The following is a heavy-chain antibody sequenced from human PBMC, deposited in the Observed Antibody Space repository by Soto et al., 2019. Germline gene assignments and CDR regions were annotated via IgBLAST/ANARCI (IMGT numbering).Heavy chain of an antibody. D-gene: IGHD2-21*01. J-gene: IGHJ3*02. CDR2: TYYRSKWYN. V-gene: IGHV6-1*01. CDR1: GDSASSNSAA. CDR3: AIVGPVFGPAAELFDI. Sequence: SQTLSLTCAISGDSASSNSAAWNWIRQSPSRGLEWLGRTYYRSKWYNDYAVSVKSRITINPDTSKNQFSLQLNSVTPEDTAVYYCAIVGPVFGPAAELFDIWGQGTMV.